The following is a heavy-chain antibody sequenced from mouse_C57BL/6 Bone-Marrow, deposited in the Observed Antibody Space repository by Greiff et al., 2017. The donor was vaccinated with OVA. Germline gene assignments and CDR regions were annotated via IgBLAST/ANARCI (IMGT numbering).Heavy chain of an antibody. Sequence: EVKLVESGGGLVQPGGSLSLSCAASGFTFTDYYMSWVRQPPGKALEWLGFIRNKANGYTTEYSASVKGRFTISRDNSQSILYLQMNALRAEDSATYHCARYPQLGRYFDVWGTGTTVTVSS. V-gene: IGHV7-3*01. CDR1: GFTFTDYY. J-gene: IGHJ1*03. CDR3: ARYPQLGRYFDV. CDR2: IRNKANGYTT. D-gene: IGHD4-1*02.